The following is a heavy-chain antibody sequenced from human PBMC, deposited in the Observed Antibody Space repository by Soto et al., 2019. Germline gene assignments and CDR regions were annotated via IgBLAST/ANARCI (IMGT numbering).Heavy chain of an antibody. CDR3: AKGGLMVRRVIITENWFHS. D-gene: IGHD3-10*01. V-gene: IGHV3-23*01. J-gene: IGHJ5*01. Sequence: PGGSLRLSCTGSGFTFSSYAMSWVRQAPGKGLEWVSTIIGSGGNTYCADSVKGRFTISRDNSKNTLYLQMNSLRAEDTAVYYCAKGGLMVRRVIITENWFHSWGQGTLVTVSS. CDR2: IIGSGGNT. CDR1: GFTFSSYA.